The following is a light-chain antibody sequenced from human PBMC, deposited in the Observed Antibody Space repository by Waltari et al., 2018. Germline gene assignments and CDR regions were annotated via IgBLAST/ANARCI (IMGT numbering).Light chain of an antibody. CDR3: QQYANTPRT. CDR1: QSVLYSPNNKNY. J-gene: IGKJ1*01. CDR2: WES. V-gene: IGKV4-1*01. Sequence: DIVMTQSPDSLAVSLGERATVNCKSSQSVLYSPNNKNYLAWYQQKPGQPPKRLIYWESTRESGVPDRFSGSGSGTDFTLTISSLQAEDVAVYYCQQYANTPRTFGQGTTVEIK.